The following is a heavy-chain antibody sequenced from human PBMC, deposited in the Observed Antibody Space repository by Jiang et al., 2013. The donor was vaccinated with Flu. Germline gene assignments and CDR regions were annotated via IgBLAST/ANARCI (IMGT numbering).Heavy chain of an antibody. CDR3: ASTLLNDYYGSGSYYMGGSFDY. CDR2: IYYSGST. J-gene: IGHJ4*02. V-gene: IGHV4-39*07. CDR1: GGSISSSSYY. D-gene: IGHD3-10*01. Sequence: GSGLVKPSETLSLTCTVSGGSISSSSYYWGWIRQPPGKGLEWIGSIYYSGSTYYNPSLKSRVTISVGTSKNQFSLKLSSVTAADTAVYYCASTLLNDYYGSGSYYMGGSFDYWGQGTLVTVSS.